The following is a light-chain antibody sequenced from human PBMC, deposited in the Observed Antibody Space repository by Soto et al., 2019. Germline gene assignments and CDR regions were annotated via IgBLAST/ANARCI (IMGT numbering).Light chain of an antibody. CDR1: RSDVGSYNY. CDR2: EVS. CDR3: SSYTSNNTIYV. V-gene: IGLV2-14*01. Sequence: QSVLTQPASVSGSPGQSITISCTGTRSDVGSYNYVSWYQQHPGKAPKLMIYEVSNRPSGVSNRFSGSKSGNTASLTISGLQAAHEADPYCSSYTSNNTIYVFGIGTKIT. J-gene: IGLJ1*01.